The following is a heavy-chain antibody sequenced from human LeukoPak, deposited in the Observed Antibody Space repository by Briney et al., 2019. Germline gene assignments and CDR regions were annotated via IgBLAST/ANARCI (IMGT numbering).Heavy chain of an antibody. J-gene: IGHJ5*02. CDR3: AQSLGYKYGPNWFDP. CDR1: GFSLSSSGVG. CDR2: IYWDDDK. V-gene: IGHV2-5*02. D-gene: IGHD5-18*01. Sequence: SGPTLVNPTQTLTLTCTFSGFSLSSSGVGVGWIRQPPGKALEWLALIYWDDDKRYSPSLRSRLTITKDTSKNQVVRTMTNMDPVDTATYYCAQSLGYKYGPNWFDPWGQGTLVTVSS.